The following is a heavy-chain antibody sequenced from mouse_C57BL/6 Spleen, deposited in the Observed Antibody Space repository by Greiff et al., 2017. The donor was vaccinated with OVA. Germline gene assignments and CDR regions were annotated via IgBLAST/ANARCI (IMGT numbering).Heavy chain of an antibody. CDR1: GFTFSDYG. J-gene: IGHJ3*01. V-gene: IGHV5-17*01. CDR2: ISSGSSTI. Sequence: EVKVVESGGGLVKPGGSLKLSCAASGFTFSDYGMHWVRQAPEKGLEWVAYISSGSSTIYYADTVKGRFTISRDNAKNTLFLQMTSLRSEDTAMYYCARNYASDWFAYWGQGTLVTVSA. D-gene: IGHD6-1*01. CDR3: ARNYASDWFAY.